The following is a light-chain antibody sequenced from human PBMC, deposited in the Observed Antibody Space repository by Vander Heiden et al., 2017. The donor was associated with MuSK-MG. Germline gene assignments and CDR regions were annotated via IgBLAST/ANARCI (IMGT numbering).Light chain of an antibody. CDR2: LNSDGSH. V-gene: IGLV4-69*01. CDR3: QTAGTGIHAV. Sequence: QLVLTQSPSASASLGASVKLTCTLSSWHSSYAIAWHQQQPEKAPRYLMKLNSDGSHSKGARIPGRFSGSSSGAARSLTISGRQAEDEADYYGQTAGTGIHAVFGGGTKLTVL. J-gene: IGLJ7*01. CDR1: SWHSSYA.